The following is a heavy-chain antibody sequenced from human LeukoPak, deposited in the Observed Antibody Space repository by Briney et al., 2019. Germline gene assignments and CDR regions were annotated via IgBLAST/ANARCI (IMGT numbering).Heavy chain of an antibody. V-gene: IGHV3-23*01. Sequence: GGSLRLSCAASGFTFSSYAMSWVRQAPGKGLEWVSAISDSGNTYHADSVKGRFTISRDSSKNTLFLQMNRLRPEDAAVYYCVRWIASGSGIYWYFDVWGRGTLVTVSS. J-gene: IGHJ2*01. CDR3: VRWIASGSGIYWYFDV. CDR1: GFTFSSYA. D-gene: IGHD1-26*01. CDR2: ISDSGNT.